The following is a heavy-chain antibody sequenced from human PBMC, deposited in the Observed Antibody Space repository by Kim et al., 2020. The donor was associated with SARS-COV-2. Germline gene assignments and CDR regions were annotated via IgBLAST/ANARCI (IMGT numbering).Heavy chain of an antibody. D-gene: IGHD6-13*01. CDR1: GGSISSSSYY. Sequence: SETLSLTCTVSGGSISSSSYYWGWIRQPPGKGLEWIGSIYYSGSTYYNPSLKSRVTISVDTSKNQFSLKLSSVTAADTAVYYCARQRGYSSSWYRFDPWGQGTLVTVSS. CDR2: IYYSGST. V-gene: IGHV4-39*01. CDR3: ARQRGYSSSWYRFDP. J-gene: IGHJ5*02.